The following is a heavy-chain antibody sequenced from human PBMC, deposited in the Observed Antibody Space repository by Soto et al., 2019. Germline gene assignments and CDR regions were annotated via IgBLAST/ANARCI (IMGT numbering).Heavy chain of an antibody. CDR3: ARGGYILTGNFDY. J-gene: IGHJ4*02. CDR2: IKQDGSEK. V-gene: IGHV3-7*05. CDR1: GFTFSRYW. Sequence: GGSLRLSCAASGFTFSRYWMSWVLQAPGKGLEWVANIKQDGSEKYYVDSVKGRFTISRDNAKNSLYLQMNSLRAEDTAVYYCARGGYILTGNFDYWGQGTLVTVSS. D-gene: IGHD3-9*01.